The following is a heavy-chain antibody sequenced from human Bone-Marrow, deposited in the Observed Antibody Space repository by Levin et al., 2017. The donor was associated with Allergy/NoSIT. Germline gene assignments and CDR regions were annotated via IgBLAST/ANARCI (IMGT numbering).Heavy chain of an antibody. CDR3: ARDPQAYDSIWVAYYYGLAA. D-gene: IGHD3-16*01. Sequence: GESLKISCVASGFTFTRYSMHWVRQAPGKGLEWVAVISFDGKNKYYRDSVKGRFTISRDNSKNTLYLQMKSLRAEDTALYYCARDPQAYDSIWVAYYYGLAAWGQGTTVTVSS. CDR1: GFTFTRYS. CDR2: ISFDGKNK. J-gene: IGHJ6*02. V-gene: IGHV3-30*04.